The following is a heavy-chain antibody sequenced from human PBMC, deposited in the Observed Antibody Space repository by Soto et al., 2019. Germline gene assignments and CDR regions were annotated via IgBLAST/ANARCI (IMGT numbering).Heavy chain of an antibody. V-gene: IGHV4-34*01. Sequence: SETLSLTCAVYGGSFSGYYWSWIRQPPGKGLEWIGEINHSGSTNYNPSLKSRVTISVDTSKNQFSLKLSSVTAADTAVYYCARGRISMVRGVIITEDYWGQGTLVTVSS. CDR1: GGSFSGYY. CDR2: INHSGST. J-gene: IGHJ4*02. CDR3: ARGRISMVRGVIITEDY. D-gene: IGHD3-10*01.